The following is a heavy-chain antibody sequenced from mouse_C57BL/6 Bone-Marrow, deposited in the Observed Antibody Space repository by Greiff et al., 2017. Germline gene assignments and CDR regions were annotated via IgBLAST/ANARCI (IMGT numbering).Heavy chain of an antibody. J-gene: IGHJ3*01. CDR1: GYAFSSYW. D-gene: IGHD3-2*02. Sequence: QVQLQQPGAELVKPGASVKISCKASGYAFSSYWMNWVKQRPGKGLEWIGQIYPGDGDTNYNGKFKGKATLTADKSSSTAYMQLSSLTSEDSAVYFCARLKTAQALWFAYWGQGTLVTVSA. V-gene: IGHV1-80*01. CDR3: ARLKTAQALWFAY. CDR2: IYPGDGDT.